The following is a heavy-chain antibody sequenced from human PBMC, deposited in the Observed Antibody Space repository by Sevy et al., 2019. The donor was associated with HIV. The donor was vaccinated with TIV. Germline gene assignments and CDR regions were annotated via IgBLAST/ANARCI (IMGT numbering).Heavy chain of an antibody. D-gene: IGHD4-17*01. Sequence: GGSLRLSCAASGFTFSSYAMHGVRQAPGKGLEWGAVISYDGGNKYYADSVKGRFTISRDNSKNTLYLQMNSLRAEDTAVYYCARDYGGNSDAFDYWGQGTLVTVSS. V-gene: IGHV3-30-3*01. CDR3: ARDYGGNSDAFDY. CDR1: GFTFSSYA. J-gene: IGHJ4*02. CDR2: ISYDGGNK.